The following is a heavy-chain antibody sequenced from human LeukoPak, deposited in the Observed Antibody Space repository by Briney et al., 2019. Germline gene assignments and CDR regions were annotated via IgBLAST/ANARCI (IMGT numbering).Heavy chain of an antibody. CDR2: TYYRSKWYN. J-gene: IGHJ4*02. CDR1: GDSVSSNSAA. CDR3: ARAGMEMATMEPKYYFDY. Sequence: SQTLSLTCAISGDSVSSNSAAWNWIRQSPSRGLEWLGRTYYRSKWYNDYAVSVKSRITINPDTSKNQFSLQLNSVTPEDTAVYYCARAGMEMATMEPKYYFDYWGQGTLVTVSS. D-gene: IGHD5-24*01. V-gene: IGHV6-1*01.